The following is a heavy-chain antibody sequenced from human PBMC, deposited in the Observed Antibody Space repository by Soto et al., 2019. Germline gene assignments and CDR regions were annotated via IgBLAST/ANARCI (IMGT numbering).Heavy chain of an antibody. D-gene: IGHD5-12*01. V-gene: IGHV1-18*04. J-gene: IGHJ4*02. CDR2: ISAYDGNT. CDR3: ARDFEEYQLLSGYSGYGRGVFDY. CDR1: GYTFTSYG. Sequence: ASVKVSCKASGYTFTSYGISWVRQAPGQGLEWMGWISAYDGNTNYAQELQGRVTMTTDTSTSTAYMELRSLRSDDTAVYYCARDFEEYQLLSGYSGYGRGVFDYWGQGTLVTVSS.